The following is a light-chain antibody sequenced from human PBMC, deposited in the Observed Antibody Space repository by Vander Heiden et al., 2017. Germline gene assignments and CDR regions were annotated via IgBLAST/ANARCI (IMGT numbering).Light chain of an antibody. J-gene: IGKJ4*01. Sequence: DIQITYSPSTESASLGDRVTTTCRASQSISSCLAWYQQKPGKAPKLLIYDASSLESGVPSRFSGSGSGTEFTLPISSLQPDDFATYYCQQENSSSLPFGGGTKVEIK. CDR2: DAS. CDR3: QQENSSSLP. V-gene: IGKV1-5*01. CDR1: QSISSC.